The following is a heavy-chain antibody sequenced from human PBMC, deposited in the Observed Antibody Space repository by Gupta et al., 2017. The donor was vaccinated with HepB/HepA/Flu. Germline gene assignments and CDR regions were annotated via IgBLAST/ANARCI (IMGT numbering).Heavy chain of an antibody. V-gene: IGHV1-3*01. CDR1: GYPFAKFA. CDR2: IDLGISHT. J-gene: IGHJ4*02. Sequence: QVQLVQSGTEVKQPGAPVKVACKASGYPFAKFAIHWVRQAPGQGLEWMGWIDLGISHTSYSRKLQDRVTIPADTTASTAYMELRSLTSEDTAVYYCVRDMWFYGTDYWGQGTLVTVSS. D-gene: IGHD2-21*01. CDR3: VRDMWFYGTDY.